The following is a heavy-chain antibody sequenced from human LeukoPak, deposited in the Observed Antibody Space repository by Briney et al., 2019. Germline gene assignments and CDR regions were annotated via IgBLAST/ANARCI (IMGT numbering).Heavy chain of an antibody. CDR3: ARWGGDYLSGDP. J-gene: IGHJ5*02. V-gene: IGHV1-8*01. CDR1: GYSFTGYD. CDR2: MSPDSGKT. D-gene: IGHD2-21*02. Sequence: GASVKVFCKASGYSFTGYDIHWVRQATGLGLEWMGWMSPDSGKTGYAQPFQGRVTMTRNTSISTAYMELRSLTSEDTAVYFCARWGGDYLSGDPWGQGTLVTVSS.